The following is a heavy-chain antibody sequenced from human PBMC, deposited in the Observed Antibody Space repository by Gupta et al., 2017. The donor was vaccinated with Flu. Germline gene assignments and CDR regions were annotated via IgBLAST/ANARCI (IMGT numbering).Heavy chain of an antibody. CDR3: VRGLTYCGGDCSSGDH. J-gene: IGHJ4*02. CDR2: INPHTGAT. CDR1: GYVFPDRY. D-gene: IGHD2-21*02. Sequence: QVQLVQSGAEVKQPGAPVKVSCKASGYVFPDRYIHWVRQAPGQGPEWMGCINPHTGATMYAQTFQGRVTMTEDASINTVYMELNRLKSGDTALYYCVRGLTYCGGDCSSGDHWGQGTLVAVSS. V-gene: IGHV1-2*02.